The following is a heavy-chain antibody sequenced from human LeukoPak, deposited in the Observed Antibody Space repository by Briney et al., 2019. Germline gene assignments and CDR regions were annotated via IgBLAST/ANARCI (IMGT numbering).Heavy chain of an antibody. CDR2: TRNKVNSHST. V-gene: IGHV3-72*01. J-gene: IGHJ4*02. Sequence: GGSLRLSCAASGFTFSDHHMDWVRQAPGKGLEWVGRTRNKVNSHSTEYAASVKGRFTIPRDDSKNLLYVQMSNLKMEDTAVYYCASSRVGGVFDHWGQGILVTVPP. CDR1: GFTFSDHH. D-gene: IGHD1-26*01. CDR3: ASSRVGGVFDH.